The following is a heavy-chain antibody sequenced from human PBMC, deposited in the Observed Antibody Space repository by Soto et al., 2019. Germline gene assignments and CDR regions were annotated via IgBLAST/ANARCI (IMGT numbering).Heavy chain of an antibody. CDR1: GGSVSSGDYF. J-gene: IGHJ4*02. Sequence: PSETLSLTCTVSGGSVSSGDYFWSWIRQPPGKGLEWIGYIYDSGSSYYNPSLKSRVTMPVDTSKNQFSLKLRSVTAADTAMYYCAREKGYISGPKNFDSWGQGTLVTVSS. CDR3: AREKGYISGPKNFDS. V-gene: IGHV4-30-4*01. D-gene: IGHD5-12*01. CDR2: IYDSGSS.